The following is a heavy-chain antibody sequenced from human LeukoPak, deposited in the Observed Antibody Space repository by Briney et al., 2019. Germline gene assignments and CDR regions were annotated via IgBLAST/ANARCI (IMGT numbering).Heavy chain of an antibody. V-gene: IGHV3-48*03. CDR3: ASSSSGWYSGWFGP. CDR2: ISSSGSTI. Sequence: GGSLRLSCAASGFTFSSYEMNWVRQAPGKGLEWVSYISSSGSTIYYADSVKGRFTISRDNAKNSLYLQMNSLRAEDTAVYYCASSSSGWYSGWFGPWGQGTLVTVSS. CDR1: GFTFSSYE. D-gene: IGHD6-13*01. J-gene: IGHJ5*02.